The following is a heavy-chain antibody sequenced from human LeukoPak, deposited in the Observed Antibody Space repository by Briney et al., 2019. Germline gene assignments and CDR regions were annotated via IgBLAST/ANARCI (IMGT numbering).Heavy chain of an antibody. CDR3: SRHVAPYIHALDY. J-gene: IGHJ4*02. CDR1: GFNIRDHW. D-gene: IGHD3-16*01. Sequence: PGGSLRLSCAVSGFNIRDHWMTWVRQAPGKGLEWVANIIQDGNQNYYADSVKGRFTISRHNPKNSLYLQLNSLRAEAAAVNFCSRHVAPYIHALDYWGQGALVTVSS. CDR2: IIQDGNQN. V-gene: IGHV3-7*01.